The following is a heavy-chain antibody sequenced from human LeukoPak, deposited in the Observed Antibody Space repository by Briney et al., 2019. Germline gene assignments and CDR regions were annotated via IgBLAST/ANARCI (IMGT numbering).Heavy chain of an antibody. J-gene: IGHJ4*02. CDR2: ISSSSSYI. CDR3: ARGPAYDSSGYPTSFDY. CDR1: GFTFSSYS. Sequence: PGGSLRLSCAASGFTFSSYSMTWVRQAPGKGLEWVSSISSSSSYIYYADSVKGRFTISRDNAKNSLYLQMNSLRAEDTAVYYCARGPAYDSSGYPTSFDYWGQGTLVTVSS. V-gene: IGHV3-21*01. D-gene: IGHD3-22*01.